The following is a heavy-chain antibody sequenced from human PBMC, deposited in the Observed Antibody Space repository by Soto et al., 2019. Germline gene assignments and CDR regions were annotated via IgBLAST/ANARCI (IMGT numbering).Heavy chain of an antibody. CDR1: GYTFSNYG. CDR3: ARVVPGAEAWFGP. D-gene: IGHD2-2*01. CDR2: ISLYSDGT. V-gene: IGHV1-18*01. J-gene: IGHJ5*02. Sequence: EASVKVSCRTSGYTFSNYGITWVRQAPGQPLEWLGWISLYSDGTNYAQKFQGRVSMTTATSTTTAYMELRSLRSDDTAVYFCARVVPGAEAWFGPWGQGTLVTVSS.